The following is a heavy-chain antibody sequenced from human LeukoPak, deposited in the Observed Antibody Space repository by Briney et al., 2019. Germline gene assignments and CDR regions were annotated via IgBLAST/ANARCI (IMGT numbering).Heavy chain of an antibody. J-gene: IGHJ6*03. Sequence: GESLKISCKGSGYSFTSYWIGWVRQMPGKGLEWMGIIYPGDSDTRYSPSFQGQVTISADKSISTAYPQWSSLKASDTAMYYCARQSGYGDPPYYYYYYMDVWGKGTAVTVSS. D-gene: IGHD4-17*01. V-gene: IGHV5-51*01. CDR3: ARQSGYGDPPYYYYYYMDV. CDR1: GYSFTSYW. CDR2: IYPGDSDT.